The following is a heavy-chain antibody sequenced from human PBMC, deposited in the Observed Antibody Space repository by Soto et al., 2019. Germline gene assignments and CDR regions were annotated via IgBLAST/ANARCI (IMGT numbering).Heavy chain of an antibody. Sequence: GGSLRLSCAASGFTFSSYWMSWVRQAPGKGLEWVANIKQDGSEKYYVDSVKGRFTISRDNAKNSLYLQMNSLRAEDTAVYYCARERGYCTNGVCYNWFDPWGQGTLVTVSS. V-gene: IGHV3-7*01. CDR3: ARERGYCTNGVCYNWFDP. D-gene: IGHD2-8*01. J-gene: IGHJ5*02. CDR1: GFTFSSYW. CDR2: IKQDGSEK.